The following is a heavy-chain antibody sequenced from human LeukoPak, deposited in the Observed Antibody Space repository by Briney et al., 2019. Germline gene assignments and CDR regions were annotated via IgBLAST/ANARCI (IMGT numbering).Heavy chain of an antibody. CDR1: GGSISSYY. J-gene: IGHJ6*03. V-gene: IGHV4-59*01. D-gene: IGHD2-2*01. CDR2: IYYSGSA. CDR3: ASIVVVPADAYYYYYYYMDV. Sequence: SETLSLTCTVSGGSISSYYWSWIRQPPGKGLEWIGYIYYSGSANYNPSLKSRVTISVDTSKNQFSLKLSSVTAADTAVYYCASIVVVPADAYYYYYYYMDVWGKGTTVTVSS.